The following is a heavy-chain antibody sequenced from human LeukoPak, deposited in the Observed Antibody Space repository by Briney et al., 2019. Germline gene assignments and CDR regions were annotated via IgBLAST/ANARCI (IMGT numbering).Heavy chain of an antibody. V-gene: IGHV3-23*01. J-gene: IGHJ4*02. CDR2: ISVGGSGT. CDR1: GFTFSTYA. D-gene: IGHD2-2*01. CDR3: AKYRPAAPRTPFDY. Sequence: PGGSLRLSCAAPGFTFSTYAMSWVRQAPGKGLEWVSTISVGGSGTYYADPVKGRFTISRDNSKNTLFLQMNSLRAEDTAVYYCAKYRPAAPRTPFDYWGQGTLVTVSS.